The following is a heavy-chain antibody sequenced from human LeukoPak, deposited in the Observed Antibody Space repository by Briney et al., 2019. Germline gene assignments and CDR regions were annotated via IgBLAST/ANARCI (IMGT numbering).Heavy chain of an antibody. CDR3: AYDLGY. Sequence: GGTLRLPCAASGFTFSSYGMSWVPQAPGKALEWVSAISGKGGSTYYAHSVKGRFTISRDNSKNTLYLQMNSLRAEDTAVYYCAYDLGYWGQGTLVTVSS. J-gene: IGHJ4*02. CDR2: ISGKGGST. V-gene: IGHV3-23*01. CDR1: GFTFSSYG. D-gene: IGHD3-16*01.